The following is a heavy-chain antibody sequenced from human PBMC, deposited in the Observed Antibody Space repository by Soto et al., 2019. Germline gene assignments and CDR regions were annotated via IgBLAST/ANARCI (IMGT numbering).Heavy chain of an antibody. CDR1: GFAFGSYS. CDR3: VRDHKWAFDS. D-gene: IGHD1-26*01. CDR2: ISSPSTI. J-gene: IGHJ4*02. V-gene: IGHV3-48*02. Sequence: EVQLVESGGGLVQPGGSLRLSCTASGFAFGSYSMNWVRQAPGKGLECISYISSPSTISYADSVKGRFTISRDNAENSLYLQMNSLRDEDTAVYYCVRDHKWAFDSWGQGTLVTVSS.